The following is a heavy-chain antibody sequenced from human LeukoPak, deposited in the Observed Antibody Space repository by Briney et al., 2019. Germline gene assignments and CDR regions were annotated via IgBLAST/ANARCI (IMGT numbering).Heavy chain of an antibody. J-gene: IGHJ3*01. Sequence: GGSLRLSCAASGFTFSSHWMSWVRQAPGKGLEWVANIKEDGSEWYYVDSVKGRFTISRDYAKNSLFLQMNSLRAEDTAVYYCAREDCITTTCYDRNALDVWGQGTMVTVSS. V-gene: IGHV3-7*01. D-gene: IGHD3-10*01. CDR2: IKEDGSEW. CDR3: AREDCITTTCYDRNALDV. CDR1: GFTFSSHW.